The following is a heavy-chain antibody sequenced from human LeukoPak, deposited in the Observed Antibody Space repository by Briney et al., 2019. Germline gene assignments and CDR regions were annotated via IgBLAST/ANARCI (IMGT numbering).Heavy chain of an antibody. CDR2: ISTSSSYI. Sequence: GGSLRLSCTASGFTFSSYGMNWVRQAPGKGLEWVSSISTSSSYIYYADSVKGRFTISRDNAKNSLYLQMNSLRAEDTAVYYCARDYDSSSWYLFDSWGQGTLVTVSS. V-gene: IGHV3-21*01. J-gene: IGHJ5*01. D-gene: IGHD6-13*01. CDR3: ARDYDSSSWYLFDS. CDR1: GFTFSSYG.